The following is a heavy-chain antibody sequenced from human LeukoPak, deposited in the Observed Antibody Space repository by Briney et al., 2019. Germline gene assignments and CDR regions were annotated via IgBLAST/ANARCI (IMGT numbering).Heavy chain of an antibody. CDR3: ARGGSWGFDY. J-gene: IGHJ4*02. D-gene: IGHD1-26*01. CDR2: IKQDGSEK. V-gene: IGHV3-7*04. Sequence: PGGSLRLSCAASGFTFSSYWMSCVRQAPGKGLELVANIKQDGSEKYYVDSLKGRFTMSRDNAKNSLYLQMNSLRVEDTAVYYRARGGSWGFDYWGQGTLVTASS. CDR1: GFTFSSYW.